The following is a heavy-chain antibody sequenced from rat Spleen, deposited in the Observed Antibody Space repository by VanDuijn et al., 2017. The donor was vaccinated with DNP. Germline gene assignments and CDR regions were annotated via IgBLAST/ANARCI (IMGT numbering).Heavy chain of an antibody. D-gene: IGHD1-4*01. J-gene: IGHJ2*01. CDR1: GFTFSDYY. CDR2: TNYDGGST. V-gene: IGHV5-22*01. Sequence: EVQLVESGGDLVQPGRSLKLSCAASGFTFSDYYMAWVRQAPTKGLEWVAYTNYDGGSTYNGDSVKGRFTISRDIVKNILYLQMNSLRSEDMATYYCARHVLPLRVWDYWGQGVMVTVSS. CDR3: ARHVLPLRVWDY.